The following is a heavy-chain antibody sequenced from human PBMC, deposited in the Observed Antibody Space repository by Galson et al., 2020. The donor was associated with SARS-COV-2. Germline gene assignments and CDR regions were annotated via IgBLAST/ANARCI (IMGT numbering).Heavy chain of an antibody. CDR1: GFTFSSYW. Sequence: GGSLRLSCAASGFTFSSYWMHWVRQAPGKGLVWVSRINSDGSSTSKADSVKGRFTISRDNAKNTLDLQMNSLRAEDTAVYYCASGGTGGAPHDYWGQGTLVTVSS. D-gene: IGHD3-10*01. CDR2: INSDGSST. V-gene: IGHV3-74*01. CDR3: ASGGTGGAPHDY. J-gene: IGHJ4*02.